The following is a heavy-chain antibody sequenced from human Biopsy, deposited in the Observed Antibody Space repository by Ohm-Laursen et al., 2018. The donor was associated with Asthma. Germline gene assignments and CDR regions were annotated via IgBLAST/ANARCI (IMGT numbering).Heavy chain of an antibody. CDR1: GYTFTNYA. D-gene: IGHD3-9*01. J-gene: IGHJ3*02. Sequence: ASVKVSCKASGYTFTNYALNWVRQAPGHSLEWMGWINAANGNTKYSQKFQGRLTISRDTSASTAYMDLSSLRSEDTAVYYCARTYFDFLTGQVHDAFAMWGQGTMVTVSS. CDR3: ARTYFDFLTGQVHDAFAM. CDR2: INAANGNT. V-gene: IGHV1-3*01.